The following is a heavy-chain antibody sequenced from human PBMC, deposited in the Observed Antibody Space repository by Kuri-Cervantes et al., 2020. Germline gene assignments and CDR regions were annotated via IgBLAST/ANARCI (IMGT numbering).Heavy chain of an antibody. V-gene: IGHV3-30-3*01. CDR2: ISHDGSNK. J-gene: IGHJ4*02. Sequence: GESLKISCAASGFTFSNYAMHWVRQAPDKGLEWVAVISHDGSNKYFADSVKGRFTISRDNSKNTLYLQMNSLRAEDTAVYYCARDRGYYGSGNYFDYWGQGTLVTVSS. D-gene: IGHD3-10*01. CDR1: GFTFSNYA. CDR3: ARDRGYYGSGNYFDY.